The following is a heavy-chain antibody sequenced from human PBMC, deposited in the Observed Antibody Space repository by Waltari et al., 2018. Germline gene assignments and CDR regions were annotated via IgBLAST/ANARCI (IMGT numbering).Heavy chain of an antibody. J-gene: IGHJ4*02. CDR3: ARGWGGHVDY. Sequence: EVQLVESGGGLVQPGGSLRLSCAASGFTFSPFWRHWVRQAPGKGLGGVSRINRDGSGTNYADSVRGRFTISRDNAKNTLYLQMNNLRAEDTAMYYCARGWGGHVDYWGQGTLVTVSS. V-gene: IGHV3-74*02. CDR2: INRDGSGT. CDR1: GFTFSPFW. D-gene: IGHD3-16*01.